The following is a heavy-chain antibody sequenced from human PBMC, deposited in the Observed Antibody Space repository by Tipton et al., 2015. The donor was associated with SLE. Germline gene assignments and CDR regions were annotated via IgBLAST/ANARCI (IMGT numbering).Heavy chain of an antibody. J-gene: IGHJ4*02. CDR3: ARGILEPGDY. Sequence: LRLSCTVSGGSISSDDYYWTWIRQHPGKGLEWIGHMSYSGSTSYNPSLKSRVTMSVDTSKNQFSLKLRSVTAADTAVYYCARGILEPGDYWGQGTLVSVSS. CDR1: GGSISSDDYY. CDR2: MSYSGST. V-gene: IGHV4-31*03. D-gene: IGHD1-1*01.